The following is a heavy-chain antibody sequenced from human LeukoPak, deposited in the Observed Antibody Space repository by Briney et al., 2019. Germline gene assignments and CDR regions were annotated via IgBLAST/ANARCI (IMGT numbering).Heavy chain of an antibody. CDR2: ISGDGGST. D-gene: IGHD2-2*01. CDR3: AKDYRYCTSTSCYGDDAFDI. J-gene: IGHJ3*02. V-gene: IGHV3-43*02. CDR1: GFTFDDYA. Sequence: GGSLRLSCAASGFTFDDYAMHWVRQAPGKGLEWVSLISGDGGSTYYADSVKGRFTISRDNSKNTLYLQMSSLRAEDTAVYYCAKDYRYCTSTSCYGDDAFDIWGQGTRVTVSS.